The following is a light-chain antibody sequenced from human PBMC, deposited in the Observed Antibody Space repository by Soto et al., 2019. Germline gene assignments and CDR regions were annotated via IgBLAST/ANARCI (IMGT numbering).Light chain of an antibody. CDR2: DAS. Sequence: EVVLTQSPVTLALSPGERATLSCRASQNVDIYVAWYQQKPGQAPRLLIYDASNRATGIPARFSGSGSGTDFTLNISSLEPEDFAVYYCQQRRDWPPLTFGGGTKVELK. V-gene: IGKV3-11*01. CDR3: QQRRDWPPLT. J-gene: IGKJ4*01. CDR1: QNVDIY.